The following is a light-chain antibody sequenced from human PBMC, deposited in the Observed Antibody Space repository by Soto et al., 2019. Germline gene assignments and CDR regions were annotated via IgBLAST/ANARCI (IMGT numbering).Light chain of an antibody. CDR2: WAS. V-gene: IGKV4-1*01. Sequence: DIVMTQSPDSLAVSLGERATINCKSSQSVLYSANNKNYLAWYQQKPGQPPKLLISWASNRESGVTERFSGSGSGTDFTLTISSLQAEDVAVYYCQQYFTIPEAFGQGTKVEIK. CDR3: QQYFTIPEA. CDR1: QSVLYSANNKNY. J-gene: IGKJ1*01.